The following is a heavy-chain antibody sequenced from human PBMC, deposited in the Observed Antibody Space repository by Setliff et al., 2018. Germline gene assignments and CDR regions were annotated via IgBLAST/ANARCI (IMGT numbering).Heavy chain of an antibody. CDR2: IYYSGSTS. J-gene: IGHJ3*02. D-gene: IGHD7-27*01. CDR3: AREHQLGNAFDI. V-gene: IGHV4-4*02. Sequence: SETLSLTCAVSGGSISSSNWWSWVRQPPGKGLEWIGYIYYSGSTSYYNPSLKSRVTISADTSKNQFSLKLSSVTAADTAVYYWAREHQLGNAFDIWGQGTMVTVSS. CDR1: GGSISSSNW.